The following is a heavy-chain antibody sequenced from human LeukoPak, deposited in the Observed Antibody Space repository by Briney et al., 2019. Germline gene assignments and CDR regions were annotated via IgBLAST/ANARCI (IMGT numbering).Heavy chain of an antibody. D-gene: IGHD4-17*01. CDR1: GFTFSSYS. V-gene: IGHV3-48*01. J-gene: IGHJ4*02. Sequence: GGSLRLSCAASGFTFSSYSMNWVRQAPGKGLEWVSYISSSSSTIYYADSVKGRFTISRDNAKNSLYLQMNSLRAEDTAVYYCARETGSAVGSTDFDYWGQGTLVTVSS. CDR2: ISSSSSTI. CDR3: ARETGSAVGSTDFDY.